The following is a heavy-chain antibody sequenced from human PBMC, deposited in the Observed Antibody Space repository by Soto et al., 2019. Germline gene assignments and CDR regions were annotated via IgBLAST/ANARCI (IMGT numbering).Heavy chain of an antibody. V-gene: IGHV1-69*12. J-gene: IGHJ4*02. CDR1: GGTFSSYA. Sequence: QVQLVQSGAEVKKPGSSVKVSCKASGGTFSSYAISWVRQAPGQGLEWMGGIIPIFGTANYAQKFQGRVTITAEESTSTAYMELSSLRSEDTAVYYCARDRRDGYQPPWYFDYWGQGTLVTVSS. CDR2: IIPIFGTA. D-gene: IGHD5-12*01. CDR3: ARDRRDGYQPPWYFDY.